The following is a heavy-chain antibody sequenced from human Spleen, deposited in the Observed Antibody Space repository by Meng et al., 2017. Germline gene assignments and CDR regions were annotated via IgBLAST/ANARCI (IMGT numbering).Heavy chain of an antibody. CDR3: TIYTSGHI. CDR1: GVSGVTFSGSD. V-gene: IGHV3-73*01. D-gene: IGHD6-19*01. Sequence: GESLKISCAVSGVSGVTFSGSDIHWVRQASGKGLDWVGRIRSKGNSFVTAYPASLKGRFTVSRVDSKNTAYLQMNTLIPEDTAVYYCTIYTSGHIWGQGTTVTVSS. J-gene: IGHJ3*02. CDR2: IRSKGNSFVT.